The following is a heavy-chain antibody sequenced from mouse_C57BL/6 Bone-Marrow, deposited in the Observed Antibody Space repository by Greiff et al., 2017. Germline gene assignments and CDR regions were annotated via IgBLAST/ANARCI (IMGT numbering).Heavy chain of an antibody. J-gene: IGHJ2*01. CDR1: GYTFTSYW. D-gene: IGHD1-1*01. V-gene: IGHV1-64*01. Sequence: QVQLQQPGAELVKPGASVKLSCKASGYTFTSYWMHWVKQRPGQGLEWIAMIHPHSGSTKYNEKFKSKATLTVDKSSSTAYMQLSLLTSEDSAVYYCYGSSYFDYWGQGTTLTVSS. CDR2: IHPHSGST. CDR3: YGSSYFDY.